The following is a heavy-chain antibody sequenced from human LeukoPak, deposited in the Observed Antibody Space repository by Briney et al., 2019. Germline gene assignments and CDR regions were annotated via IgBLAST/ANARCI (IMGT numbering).Heavy chain of an antibody. CDR2: ISYDGSNK. V-gene: IGHV3-30-3*01. D-gene: IGHD3-16*01. Sequence: GGSLRLSCAASGFTFSSYAMHWVRQAPGKGLEWVAVISYDGSNKYYADSVKGRFTISRDNSKNTLYLQMNSLGAEDTAVYYCARRGVGGSYVDYWGQGTLVTVSS. J-gene: IGHJ4*02. CDR1: GFTFSSYA. CDR3: ARRGVGGSYVDY.